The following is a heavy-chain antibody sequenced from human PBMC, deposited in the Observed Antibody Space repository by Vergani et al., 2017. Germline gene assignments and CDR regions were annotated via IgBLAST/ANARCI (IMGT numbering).Heavy chain of an antibody. Sequence: QLQLQESGPGLVKPSETLSLTCTVSGGSISSSSYYWGWIRQPPGKGLEWIGSIYYSGSTYYNPSLKSRVTISVDTSKNQFSLKLSSVTAADTAVYYCARVVGPRPRGYYMDVWGKGTTVTVSS. CDR3: ARVVGPRPRGYYMDV. J-gene: IGHJ6*03. CDR1: GGSISSSSYY. D-gene: IGHD1-26*01. CDR2: IYYSGST. V-gene: IGHV4-39*07.